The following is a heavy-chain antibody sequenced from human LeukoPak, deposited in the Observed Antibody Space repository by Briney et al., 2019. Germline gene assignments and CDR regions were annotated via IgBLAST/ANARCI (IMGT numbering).Heavy chain of an antibody. D-gene: IGHD2-2*02. CDR3: ARGSCSSTSCYTRVNWFDP. CDR1: GYTFTSYG. Sequence: ASVKVSCKASGYTFTSYGIGWVRQAPGQGLEWMGWISAYNGNTNYAQKLQGRVTMTTDTSTSTAYMELSSLRSEDTAVYYCARGSCSSTSCYTRVNWFDPRGQGTLVTVSS. CDR2: ISAYNGNT. J-gene: IGHJ5*02. V-gene: IGHV1-18*01.